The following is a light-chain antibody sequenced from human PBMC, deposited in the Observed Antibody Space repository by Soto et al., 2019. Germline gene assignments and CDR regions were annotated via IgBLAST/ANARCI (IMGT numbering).Light chain of an antibody. CDR1: SSDVGGYNY. J-gene: IGLJ1*01. CDR2: DVS. Sequence: HSALTQPASLSGSPGQSITISCTGTSSDVGGYNYVSWYQQHPGKAPKLMIYDVSNRPSGVSNRFSGSKSGNTASLTISGLQAENEADYYCSSYTSSSTPLYVFGTGTKVTVL. V-gene: IGLV2-14*01. CDR3: SSYTSSSTPLYV.